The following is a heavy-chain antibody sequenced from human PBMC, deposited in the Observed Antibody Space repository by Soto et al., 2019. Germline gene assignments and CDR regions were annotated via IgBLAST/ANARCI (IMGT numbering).Heavy chain of an antibody. CDR1: GGSISSGDYY. V-gene: IGHV4-30-4*01. CDR3: ARESRYSYGLFDY. J-gene: IGHJ4*02. D-gene: IGHD5-18*01. Sequence: TSETLSLTCTVSGGSISSGDYYWSWIRQPPGKGLEWIGYIYYSGSTYYNPSLKSRVTISVDTSKNQFSLKLSSVTAADTAVYYCARESRYSYGLFDYWGQGTLVTVSS. CDR2: IYYSGST.